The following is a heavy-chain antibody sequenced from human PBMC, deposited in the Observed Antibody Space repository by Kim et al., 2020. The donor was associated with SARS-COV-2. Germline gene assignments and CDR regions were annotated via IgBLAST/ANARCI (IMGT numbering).Heavy chain of an antibody. Sequence: GGSLRLSCAASGFTFSSYSMNWVRQAPGKGLEWVSSISSSSSYIYYADSVKGRFTISRDNAKNSLYLQMNSLRAEDTAVYYCARVGGYSGYDNYYYYYGIDVWGQGTTVTVSS. V-gene: IGHV3-21*01. D-gene: IGHD5-12*01. CDR2: ISSSSSYI. CDR3: ARVGGYSGYDNYYYYYGIDV. J-gene: IGHJ6*02. CDR1: GFTFSSYS.